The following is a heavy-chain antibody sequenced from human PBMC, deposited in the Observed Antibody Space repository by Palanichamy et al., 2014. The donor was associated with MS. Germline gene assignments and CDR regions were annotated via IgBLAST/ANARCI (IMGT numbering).Heavy chain of an antibody. CDR1: GYSISSGYY. J-gene: IGHJ4*02. V-gene: IGHV4-38-2*02. D-gene: IGHD6-13*01. CDR3: ARPRIAAAGHYFDS. CDR2: FYHGGST. Sequence: QVQLQESGPRLVKPSETLSLTCTVSGYSISSGYYWGWIRQPPGKGLEWIGSFYHGGSTYYNPSLQSRVTISVDTSKNQFSLKLSSVTAADTAVYYCARPRIAAAGHYFDSWGQGTLVTVSS.